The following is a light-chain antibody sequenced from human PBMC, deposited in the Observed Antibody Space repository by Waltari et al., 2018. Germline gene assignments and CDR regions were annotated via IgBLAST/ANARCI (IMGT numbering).Light chain of an antibody. CDR3: QQRTNWPLT. CDR1: QSVNYF. J-gene: IGKJ4*01. V-gene: IGKV3-11*01. CDR2: DAS. Sequence: ETELTQSPATLSLFPGERATLSCRASQSVNYFLAWFQLKPGQAPRLLIYDASNRATGIPDRFSGSVSGTDFTLTISSLEPEDFAVYYCQQRTNWPLTFGGGTKVEIK.